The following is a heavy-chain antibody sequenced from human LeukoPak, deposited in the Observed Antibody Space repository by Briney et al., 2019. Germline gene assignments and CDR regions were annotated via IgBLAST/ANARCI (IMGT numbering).Heavy chain of an antibody. D-gene: IGHD1-26*01. CDR2: ISSSSSYI. CDR3: ARGQWELSYFDY. Sequence: KSGGSLRLSCAASGFTFSSYGMNWVRQAPGKGLEWVSSISSSSSYIYYADSVKGRFTISRDNAKNSLYLQMNSLRAEDTAVYYCARGQWELSYFDYWGQGTLVTVSS. CDR1: GFTFSSYG. V-gene: IGHV3-21*01. J-gene: IGHJ4*02.